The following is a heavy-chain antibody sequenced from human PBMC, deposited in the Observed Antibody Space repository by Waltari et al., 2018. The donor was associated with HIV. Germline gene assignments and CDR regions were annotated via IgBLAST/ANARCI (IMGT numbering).Heavy chain of an antibody. V-gene: IGHV3-48*02. CDR3: ARDTLNLYFGLDV. J-gene: IGHJ6*02. Sequence: EVQLVESGGGLVQPGRSLRLSCAASGFTFSDYAMNWVRPAPGKGLEWISYISSSNSNIKYADSVKGRFTISRDNTKSSLDLHMNNLRDEDTAVYYCARDTLNLYFGLDVWGQGTTVTVSS. CDR1: GFTFSDYA. CDR2: ISSSNSNI.